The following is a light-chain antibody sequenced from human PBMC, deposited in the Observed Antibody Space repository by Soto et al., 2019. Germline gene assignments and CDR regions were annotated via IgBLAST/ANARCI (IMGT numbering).Light chain of an antibody. V-gene: IGKV3-20*01. Sequence: EIVLTQSPGILSLSPGERATLSCRASQSVSSSYLAWYQQKPGQAPRLLIYGASSRATGIPDRFSGSGSGTDFTLTISRLEPEDFAVYWCQQHGSSPALTFGGGTKVEIK. J-gene: IGKJ4*01. CDR1: QSVSSSY. CDR2: GAS. CDR3: QQHGSSPALT.